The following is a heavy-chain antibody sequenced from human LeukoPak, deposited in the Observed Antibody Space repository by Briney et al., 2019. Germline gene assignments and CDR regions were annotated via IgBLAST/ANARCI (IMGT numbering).Heavy chain of an antibody. CDR2: IRSKAYGGTT. D-gene: IGHD3-10*01. CDR3: TGSFGELTFFDY. V-gene: IGHV3-49*04. J-gene: IGHJ4*02. CDR1: GFTFSSYW. Sequence: GSLRLSCAASGFTFSSYWMSWVRQAPGKGLEWVGFIRSKAYGGTTEYAASVKGRFTISRDDSKSIAYLQMNSLKTEDTAVYYCTGSFGELTFFDYWGQGTLVTVSS.